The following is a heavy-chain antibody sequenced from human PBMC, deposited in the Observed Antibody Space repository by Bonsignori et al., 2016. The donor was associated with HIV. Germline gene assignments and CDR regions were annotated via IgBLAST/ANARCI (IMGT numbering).Heavy chain of an antibody. J-gene: IGHJ6*03. CDR2: IYYSGST. V-gene: IGHV4-39*07. CDR1: GGSISSSSYY. Sequence: GSLRLSCTVSGGSISSSSYYWGWIRQPPGKGLEWIGSIYYSGSTYYNPSLKSRVTISVDTSKNQFSLKLSSVTAADTAVYYCARTLGYCSSTSCYLGYYYYYMDVWGKGTTVTVSS. CDR3: ARTLGYCSSTSCYLGYYYYYMDV. D-gene: IGHD2-2*01.